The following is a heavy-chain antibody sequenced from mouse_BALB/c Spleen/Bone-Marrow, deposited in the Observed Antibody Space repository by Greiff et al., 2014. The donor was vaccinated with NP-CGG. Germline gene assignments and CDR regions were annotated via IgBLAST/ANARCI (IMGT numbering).Heavy chain of an antibody. CDR2: INSNGGST. D-gene: IGHD2-4*01. CDR1: GFTFSSYG. J-gene: IGHJ3*01. V-gene: IGHV5-6-3*01. CDR3: ARDNYYDYDGFAY. Sequence: EVMLVESGGGLVQPGGSLKISCAASGFTFSSYGMSWVRQTPDKRLDLVATINSNGGSTYYPDSVKGRFTISRDNAKNTLYPQMSSLKSEDTAMYYCARDNYYDYDGFAYWGQGTLVTVSA.